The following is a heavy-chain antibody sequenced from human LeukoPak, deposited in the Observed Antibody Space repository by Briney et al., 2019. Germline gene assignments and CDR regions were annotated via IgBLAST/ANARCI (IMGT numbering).Heavy chain of an antibody. J-gene: IGHJ4*02. CDR3: ASASSHRIAAGEDY. CDR1: GFTFSNYW. Sequence: GGSLRLSCAASGFTFSNYWMHWVRQAPGKGLVWVSRIYTDGSRRSYADSVKGRFTISRDNAKNTVYLQMNSLRAEDTAVYYCASASSHRIAAGEDYWGQGTLVTVSS. D-gene: IGHD6-13*01. V-gene: IGHV3-74*01. CDR2: IYTDGSRR.